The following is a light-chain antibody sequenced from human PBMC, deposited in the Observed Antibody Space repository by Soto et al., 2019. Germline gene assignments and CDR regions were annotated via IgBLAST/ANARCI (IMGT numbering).Light chain of an antibody. CDR2: GAS. CDR1: QSVSSSY. CDR3: QQYGSSPLFT. Sequence: EIVLTQSPGTQSLSPGERATLSCRASQSVSSSYLAWYQQKPGQAPRLLIYGASSRPTGMPDRFSGSGSGTDFYITISRLEPEDFAVYYCQQYGSSPLFTFGPGTKVDIK. J-gene: IGKJ3*01. V-gene: IGKV3-20*01.